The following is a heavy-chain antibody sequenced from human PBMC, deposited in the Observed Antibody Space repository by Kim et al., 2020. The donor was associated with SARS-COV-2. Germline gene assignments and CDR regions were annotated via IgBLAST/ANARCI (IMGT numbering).Heavy chain of an antibody. Sequence: GGSLRLSCAASGFTFSDYYMSWIRQAPGKGLEWVSYISSSGSTIYYADSVKGRFTISRDNAKNSLYLQMNSLRAEDTAVYYCAKEGIAAAGTDVGAFDIWGQGTMVTVSS. D-gene: IGHD6-13*01. CDR1: GFTFSDYY. J-gene: IGHJ3*02. CDR3: AKEGIAAAGTDVGAFDI. V-gene: IGHV3-11*01. CDR2: ISSSGSTI.